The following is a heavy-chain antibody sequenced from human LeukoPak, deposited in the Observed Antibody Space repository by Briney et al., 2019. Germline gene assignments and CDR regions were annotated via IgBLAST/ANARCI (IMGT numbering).Heavy chain of an antibody. V-gene: IGHV3-33*01. Sequence: GGSLRLSCAASGFTFTSYGMHWVRQAPGKGLEWVAVILSDGSKEFYTDSVKGRFTISRDDSKNTLYLQMNSLRAEDTAVYYCARELFYGDPGVWGKGTTVTVSS. CDR1: GFTFTSYG. D-gene: IGHD4-17*01. CDR2: ILSDGSKE. CDR3: ARELFYGDPGV. J-gene: IGHJ6*04.